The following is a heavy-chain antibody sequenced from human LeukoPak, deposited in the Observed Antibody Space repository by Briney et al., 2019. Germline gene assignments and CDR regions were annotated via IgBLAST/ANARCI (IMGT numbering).Heavy chain of an antibody. D-gene: IGHD1-26*01. CDR2: IYTSGST. V-gene: IGHV4-4*07. CDR1: GGPISSYY. CDR3: ARGSGGSYRGVYFDY. Sequence: PSETLSLTCTVSGGPISSYYWSWIRQPAGKGLEWIGRIYTSGSTNYNPSLKSRVTMSVDTSKNQFSLKLSSVAAADTAVYYCARGSGGSYRGVYFDYWGQGTLVTVSS. J-gene: IGHJ4*02.